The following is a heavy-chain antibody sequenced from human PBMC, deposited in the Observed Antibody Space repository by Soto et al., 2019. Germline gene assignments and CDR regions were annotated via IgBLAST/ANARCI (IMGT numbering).Heavy chain of an antibody. J-gene: IGHJ4*02. CDR3: TTAQRMTTVVNFDY. CDR1: GFTFSNAW. V-gene: IGHV3-15*01. CDR2: IKSKTDGGTT. D-gene: IGHD4-17*01. Sequence: GGSLRLSCAASGFTFSNAWMSWVRQAPGKGLEWVGRIKSKTDGGTTDYAAPVKGRFTISRDDSKNTLYLQMNSLKTEDTAVYYCTTAQRMTTVVNFDYWGQGTLVTVSS.